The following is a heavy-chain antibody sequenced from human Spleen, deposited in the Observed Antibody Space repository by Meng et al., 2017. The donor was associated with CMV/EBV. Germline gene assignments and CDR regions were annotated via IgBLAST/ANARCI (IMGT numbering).Heavy chain of an antibody. Sequence: GGSLRLSCAASGFTFSPYSMNWVRQAPGKGLEWVSSISTSSTYIYYSDSVKGRFTISRDNAKDSLYLQMNSLRAEDTAVYYCAREEAMVGYYTNWFDAWGQGTLVTVSS. CDR3: AREEAMVGYYTNWFDA. CDR2: ISTSSTYI. J-gene: IGHJ5*02. CDR1: GFTFSPYS. D-gene: IGHD5-18*01. V-gene: IGHV3-21*04.